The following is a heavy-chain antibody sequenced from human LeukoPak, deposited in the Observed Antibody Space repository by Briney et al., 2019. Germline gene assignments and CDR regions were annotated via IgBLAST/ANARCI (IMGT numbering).Heavy chain of an antibody. Sequence: PSETLSLTCTVSGGSISSYYWSWIRQPAGKGLGWIGRIYTSGSTNYNPSLKSRVTMSVDTSKNQFSLKLSSVTAADTAVYYCARARVYGDYRYNWFDPWGQGTLVTVSS. V-gene: IGHV4-4*07. J-gene: IGHJ5*02. CDR2: IYTSGST. CDR1: GGSISSYY. D-gene: IGHD4-17*01. CDR3: ARARVYGDYRYNWFDP.